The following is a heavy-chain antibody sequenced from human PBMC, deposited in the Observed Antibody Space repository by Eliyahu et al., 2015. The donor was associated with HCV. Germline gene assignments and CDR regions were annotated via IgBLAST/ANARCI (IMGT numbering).Heavy chain of an antibody. CDR1: KFTFSNAW. V-gene: IGHV3-15*01. J-gene: IGHJ4*02. CDR2: IKSKTDAGTT. CDR3: TTDRHSYSGSLDY. D-gene: IGHD1-26*01. Sequence: EVQLVESGGGLVKPGGSLRLSCAAPKFTFSNAWMSWVRPGPGKGLEWVGRIKSKTDAGTTDYAAPVKGRFTISRNDSKSTLYLQMNSLKTEDTAVYYCTTDRHSYSGSLDYWGQGTLVTVSS.